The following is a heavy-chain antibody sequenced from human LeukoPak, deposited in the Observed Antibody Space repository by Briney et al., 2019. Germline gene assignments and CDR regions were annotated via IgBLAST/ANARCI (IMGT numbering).Heavy chain of an antibody. Sequence: PSETLSLTCTVSGGSISSYYWSWIRQPPGKGLEWIGYIYYSGSTNYNPSLKSRVTISVDTSKNQFSLKLSSVTAADTAVYYCARARDYYDSSGYSAYNFDYWGQGTLVTVSS. CDR1: GGSISSYY. CDR2: IYYSGST. D-gene: IGHD3-22*01. V-gene: IGHV4-59*01. CDR3: ARARDYYDSSGYSAYNFDY. J-gene: IGHJ4*02.